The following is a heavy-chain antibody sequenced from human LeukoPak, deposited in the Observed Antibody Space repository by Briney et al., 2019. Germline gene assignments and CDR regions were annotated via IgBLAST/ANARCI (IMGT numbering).Heavy chain of an antibody. CDR3: ARDGGSSGYRYFDL. CDR2: ISHSGGT. Sequence: SQTLSLTCIVYSGSISSGGYYWSWIRQHPGKGLEWIGYISHSGGTLYNPSLKSRVMISLDTSKNQFSLKLTSVTAADTAVYYCARDGGSSGYRYFDLWGRGTLVTVSS. CDR1: SGSISSGGYY. D-gene: IGHD3-22*01. J-gene: IGHJ2*01. V-gene: IGHV4-31*03.